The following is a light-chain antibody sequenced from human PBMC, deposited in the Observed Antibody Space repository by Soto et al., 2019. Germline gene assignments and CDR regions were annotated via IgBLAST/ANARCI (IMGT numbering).Light chain of an antibody. CDR2: AAS. CDR3: QQLNSYPLT. J-gene: IGKJ4*01. V-gene: IGKV1-9*01. CDR1: QGISSY. Sequence: DIQLTQSPSFLSASIGDTVTITCRASQGISSYLAWYQQKPGKAPKLLISAASTLQSGVPSRFSGSGSGTEFTLTISSLQPEDFATYYCQQLNSYPLTFGGGTKVEIK.